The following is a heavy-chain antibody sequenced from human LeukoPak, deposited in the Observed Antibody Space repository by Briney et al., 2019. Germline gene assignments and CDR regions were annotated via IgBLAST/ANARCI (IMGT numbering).Heavy chain of an antibody. Sequence: GGSLRLSCAASGFTFSSYSMGWVRQAPGKGLEWVSSISSSSSYIYYADSVKGRFTISRDNAKNSLYLQMNSLRAEDTAVYYCARAAYGDYYFDYWGQGTLVTVSS. CDR1: GFTFSSYS. D-gene: IGHD4-17*01. J-gene: IGHJ4*02. CDR2: ISSSSSYI. V-gene: IGHV3-21*01. CDR3: ARAAYGDYYFDY.